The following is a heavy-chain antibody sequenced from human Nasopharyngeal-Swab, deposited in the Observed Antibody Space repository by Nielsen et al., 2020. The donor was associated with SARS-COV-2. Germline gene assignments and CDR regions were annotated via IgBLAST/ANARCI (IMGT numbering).Heavy chain of an antibody. J-gene: IGHJ4*02. CDR3: ARVGICYNDWCGSYDS. D-gene: IGHD3-9*01. V-gene: IGHV3-72*01. CDR2: SRVKANSYSA. CDR1: GFNLGDYY. Sequence: GESLKISCVASGFNLGDYYMDWVRQAPGKGLEWLGHSRVKANSYSAEYAASVTGRFTFSREESRNLLYLQMSSLTTEDTAVYYCARVGICYNDWCGSYDSWGQGTLVTVSS.